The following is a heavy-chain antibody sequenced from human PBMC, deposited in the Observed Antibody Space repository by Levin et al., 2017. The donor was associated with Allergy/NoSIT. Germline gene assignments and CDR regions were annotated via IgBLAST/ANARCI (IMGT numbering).Heavy chain of an antibody. CDR1: GFTFRSSA. J-gene: IGHJ6*02. V-gene: IGHV3-30*04. CDR2: ISYDGSNK. CDR3: AREYDFWSGYYIPYYYYGMDV. D-gene: IGHD3-3*01. Sequence: LSLPCAASGFTFRSSALHWVRPAPGQGLEWVAVISYDGSNKYYADSVKGRFTISRDNSKNTLYLQMNSLRAEDTAVYYCAREYDFWSGYYIPYYYYGMDVWGQGTTVTVSS.